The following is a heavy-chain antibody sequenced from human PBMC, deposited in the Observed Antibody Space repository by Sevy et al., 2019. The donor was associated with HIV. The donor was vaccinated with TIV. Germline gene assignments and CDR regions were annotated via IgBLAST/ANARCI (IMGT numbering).Heavy chain of an antibody. CDR2: ISGISNYI. J-gene: IGHJ3*02. Sequence: GGSLRLSCAASGFTFTSYSMHWVRQAPGKGLEWVSSISGISNYIYYAASVKGRFSISRDNAKKSLVLQMNSLRAEDTAVFYCARAVPATDAFDIWGQGTLVTVSS. CDR3: ARAVPATDAFDI. CDR1: GFTFTSYS. D-gene: IGHD6-19*01. V-gene: IGHV3-21*01.